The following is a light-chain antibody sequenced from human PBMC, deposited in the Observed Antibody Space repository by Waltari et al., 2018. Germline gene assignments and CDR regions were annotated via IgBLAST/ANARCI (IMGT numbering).Light chain of an antibody. J-gene: IGKJ1*01. CDR2: GAS. CDR3: HQYGSSPRT. CDR1: QSVSSNY. Sequence: EIVLTQSPGTLSLSPGERATLSCRASQSVSSNYLAWYQQIPGQAHRLVIYGASSRATGIPDRFSGSGSGTDFTLTISRLEPEDFAVYYCHQYGSSPRTFGQGTKVEIK. V-gene: IGKV3-20*01.